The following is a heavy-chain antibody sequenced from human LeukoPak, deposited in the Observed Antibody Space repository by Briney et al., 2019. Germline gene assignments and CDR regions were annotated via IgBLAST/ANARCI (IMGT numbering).Heavy chain of an antibody. CDR1: GLTFSSHW. J-gene: IGHJ4*02. CDR3: ARERATSTSTWSFDY. D-gene: IGHD2-2*01. CDR2: ITNDGSST. Sequence: RPGGSLRLSCAASGLTFSSHWMHWVRQAPGKGLVWVSRITNDGSSTTYADSVKGRFTISRDNAKNMLYLQVNSLRAEDTAVYHCARERATSTSTWSFDYWGQGTLVTVSS. V-gene: IGHV3-74*01.